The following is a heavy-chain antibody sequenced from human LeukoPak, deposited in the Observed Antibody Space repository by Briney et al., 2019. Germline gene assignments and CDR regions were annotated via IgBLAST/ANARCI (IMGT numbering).Heavy chain of an antibody. CDR2: IKEDGRTT. J-gene: IGHJ4*02. CDR3: ARDSPGYLAYDS. Sequence: GGCLRLSCAASAFTFSTNWMTWVRQAPGKWPEWVANIKEDGRTTYYVDSVKRRFTISRDNAKKSLYLQMNSLRAEDTAVYYCARDSPGYLAYDSWGQGTLVTVSS. CDR1: AFTFSTNW. D-gene: IGHD1-1*01. V-gene: IGHV3-7*04.